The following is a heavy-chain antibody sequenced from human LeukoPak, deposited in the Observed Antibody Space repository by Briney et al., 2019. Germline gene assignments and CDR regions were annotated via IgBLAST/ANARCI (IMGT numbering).Heavy chain of an antibody. D-gene: IGHD3-10*01. J-gene: IGHJ5*02. CDR1: GYTFSKYG. CDR3: ARGYGSVFDH. Sequence: ASVRVSSKASGYTFSKYGISWVRQAPGQGREWMGWISGYNAYTHHPKKLQGRVTITTDTSTSTAYMELRSLRSDDTAVYYCARGYGSVFDHWGQGTLVTVSS. V-gene: IGHV1-18*01. CDR2: ISGYNAYT.